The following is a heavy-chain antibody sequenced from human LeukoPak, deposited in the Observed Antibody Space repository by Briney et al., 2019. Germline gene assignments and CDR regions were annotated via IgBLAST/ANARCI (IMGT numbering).Heavy chain of an antibody. CDR2: IRYDGSNK. V-gene: IGHV3-30*02. CDR3: AKDQGYDSSGYDY. J-gene: IGHJ4*02. CDR1: GFTFSSYG. D-gene: IGHD3-22*01. Sequence: GGSLRLSCAASGFTFSSYGMHWVRQAPGKGLEWVAFIRYDGSNKYYADSVKGRFTISRDNSKNTLYLQMNSLRAEDTAVYYCAKDQGYDSSGYDYWGQGTLVTVSS.